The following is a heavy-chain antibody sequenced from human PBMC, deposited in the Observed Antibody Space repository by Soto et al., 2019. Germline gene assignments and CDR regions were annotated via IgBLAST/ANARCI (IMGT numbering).Heavy chain of an antibody. V-gene: IGHV4-59*01. D-gene: IGHD5-12*01. J-gene: IGHJ5*02. CDR2: IYYSGST. CDR1: GGSISSYY. CDR3: AREESFSGHHLSLMGWFDT. Sequence: SETLSLPCTVSGGSISSYYWSWIRQPPGKGLEWIGYIYYSGSTNYNPSLKSRVTISVDTSKNQFSLKLSSVTAADTAVYYCAREESFSGHHLSLMGWFDTRGQGTLVTLYS.